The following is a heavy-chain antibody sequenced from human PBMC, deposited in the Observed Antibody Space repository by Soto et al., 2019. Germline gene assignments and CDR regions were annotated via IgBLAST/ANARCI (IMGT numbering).Heavy chain of an antibody. D-gene: IGHD2-15*01. V-gene: IGHV4-59*01. CDR1: GGSISSYY. CDR3: AGTRGYCSGGSCPTVVDY. J-gene: IGHJ4*02. Sequence: QVQLQESGPGLVKPSETLSLTCTVSGGSISSYYWSWIRQPPGKGLEWIGYIYYSGSTNYNPSLKSRVTISGDTSKNQFSLKLSSVTAADTAVYYCAGTRGYCSGGSCPTVVDYWGQGTLVTVSS. CDR2: IYYSGST.